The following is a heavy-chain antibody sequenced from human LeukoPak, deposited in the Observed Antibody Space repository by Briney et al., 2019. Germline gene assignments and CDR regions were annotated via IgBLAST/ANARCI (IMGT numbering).Heavy chain of an antibody. CDR3: AKEGGYYYDSSEATFDY. V-gene: IGHV3-53*01. CDR2: IYSDGNT. Sequence: GGSLRLSCAVSGFTVSSIYMSWVRQAPGKGLEWVSFIYSDGNTYYADSVKGRFTLSRDNSKNTLYLQMNSLRAEDTAVYYCAKEGGYYYDSSEATFDYWGQGTLVTVSS. CDR1: GFTVSSIY. D-gene: IGHD3-22*01. J-gene: IGHJ4*02.